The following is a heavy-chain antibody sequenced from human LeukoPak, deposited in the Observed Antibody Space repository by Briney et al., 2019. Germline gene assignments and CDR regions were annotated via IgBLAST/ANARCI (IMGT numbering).Heavy chain of an antibody. V-gene: IGHV4-61*08. D-gene: IGHD3-22*01. CDR2: IYYSGST. CDR3: ASPPEAYYYDSSGYSFDY. Sequence: SEILSLTCTVSGGSISSGGYYWSWIRQPPGKGLEWIGYIYYSGSTNYNPSLKSRVTISVDTSKNQFSLKLSSVTAADTAVYYCASPPEAYYYDSSGYSFDYWGQGALVTVSS. CDR1: GGSISSGGYY. J-gene: IGHJ4*02.